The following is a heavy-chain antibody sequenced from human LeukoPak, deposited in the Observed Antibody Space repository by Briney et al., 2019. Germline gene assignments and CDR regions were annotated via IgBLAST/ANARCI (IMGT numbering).Heavy chain of an antibody. J-gene: IGHJ4*02. CDR1: GGPSSGYY. CDR2: INHSGST. CDR3: ARVRPRQCQFDY. V-gene: IGHV4-34*01. Sequence: PSETLSLTCAVYGGPSSGYYWSWIRQPPGKGLEWIGEINHSGSTNYNPSLKSRVTISVDTSKNQFSLKLSSVTAADTAVYYCARVRPRQCQFDYWGQGTLVTVSS. D-gene: IGHD5/OR15-5a*01.